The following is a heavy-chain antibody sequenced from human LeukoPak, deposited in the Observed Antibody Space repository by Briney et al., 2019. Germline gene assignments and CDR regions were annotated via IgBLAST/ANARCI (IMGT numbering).Heavy chain of an antibody. J-gene: IGHJ3*01. CDR1: GYSFTSYW. V-gene: IGHV5-51*01. Sequence: GESLKISCKGPGYSFTSYWINWVRQMPGKGLEWMGIIFPSDSDTRYSPSFQGQVTMSVDKSSNTAYLQWSTVKASDTAMYYCARQTTFDVWGQGTMVTVSS. CDR2: IFPSDSDT. CDR3: ARQTTFDV. D-gene: IGHD4-11*01.